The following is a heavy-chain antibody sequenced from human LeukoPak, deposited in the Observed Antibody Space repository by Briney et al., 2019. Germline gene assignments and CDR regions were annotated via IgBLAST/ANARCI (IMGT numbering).Heavy chain of an antibody. CDR3: AREPRHDYYFDS. D-gene: IGHD2-21*02. J-gene: IGHJ4*02. Sequence: GGSQRLSCAASGFTFSSYTMNWVRQAPGKGLEWVSYISSGSNYICYADSEKGRFTISRDNAKNSLYLQMNSLKAEDTAVYYCAREPRHDYYFDSWGQGTLVTVSS. V-gene: IGHV3-21*01. CDR2: ISSGSNYI. CDR1: GFTFSSYT.